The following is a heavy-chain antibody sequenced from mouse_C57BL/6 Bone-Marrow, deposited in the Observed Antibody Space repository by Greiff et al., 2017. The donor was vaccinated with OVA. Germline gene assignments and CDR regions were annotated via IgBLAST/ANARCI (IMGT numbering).Heavy chain of an antibody. CDR1: GYAFSSSW. CDR2: IYPGDGDT. V-gene: IGHV1-82*01. J-gene: IGHJ2*01. Sequence: QVQLKQSGPELVKPGASVKISCKASGYAFSSSWMNWVKQRPGKGLEWIGRIYPGDGDTNYNGKFKGKATLTSDKSSSTAYMQLSSLTSEDSAVYFCARWRRDYWGQGTTLTVSS. CDR3: ARWRRDY.